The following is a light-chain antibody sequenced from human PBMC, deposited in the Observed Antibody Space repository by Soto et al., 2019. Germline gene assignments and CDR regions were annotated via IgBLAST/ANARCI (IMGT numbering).Light chain of an antibody. Sequence: QSALAQPASVSGSLGQSITISCTGTSSDVGGYNYVSWYQHHPGKAPKLMIFDVSNRPSGVSNRFSGSKSSNTASLTISGLQPEDEADYYCSSYTTSNTRQIVFGTGTKLTVL. CDR1: SSDVGGYNY. V-gene: IGLV2-14*03. CDR2: DVS. CDR3: SSYTTSNTRQIV. J-gene: IGLJ1*01.